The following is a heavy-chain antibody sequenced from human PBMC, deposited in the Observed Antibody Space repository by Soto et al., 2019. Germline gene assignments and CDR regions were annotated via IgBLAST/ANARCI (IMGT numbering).Heavy chain of an antibody. V-gene: IGHV1-18*01. D-gene: IGHD3-9*01. Sequence: ASVKVSCKASGYTFTSYGISWVRQPPGQGLEWMGWISAYNANTNYAQKHQGRVTMTTDASTSTAYMELRSLRSDDTAVYYCARGSITIGFDWLTECWGQGTLVTVAS. CDR2: ISAYNANT. CDR3: ARGSITIGFDWLTEC. CDR1: GYTFTSYG. J-gene: IGHJ4*02.